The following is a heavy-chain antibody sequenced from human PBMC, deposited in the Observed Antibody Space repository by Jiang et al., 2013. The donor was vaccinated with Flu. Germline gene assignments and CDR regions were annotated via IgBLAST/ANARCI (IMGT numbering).Heavy chain of an antibody. Sequence: GSGLVKPSETLSLTCTVSGGSITITNSYWDWIRQSPGKGLEWIGNVHHSGFIDYNPSLKSRVTMSVDTSKNQFSLKLSSVTAADTAVYFCARHYGYAPCDLWGQGTLVTVSS. CDR1: GGSITITNSY. CDR3: ARHYGYAPCDL. CDR2: VHHSGFI. V-gene: IGHV4-39*01. D-gene: IGHD4-17*01. J-gene: IGHJ5*02.